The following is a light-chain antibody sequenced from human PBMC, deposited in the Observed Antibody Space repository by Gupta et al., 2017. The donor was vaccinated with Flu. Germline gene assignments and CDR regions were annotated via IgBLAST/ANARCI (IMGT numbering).Light chain of an antibody. CDR2: QDN. Sequence: SGDKLGDKYACWYQQKPGQSPVVVIYQDNKRPSGIPERFSGSNSGNTATLTISGTQAMDEADYYCQAWDSSPGGVFGGGTKLTVL. V-gene: IGLV3-1*01. CDR1: KLGDKY. J-gene: IGLJ3*02. CDR3: QAWDSSPGGV.